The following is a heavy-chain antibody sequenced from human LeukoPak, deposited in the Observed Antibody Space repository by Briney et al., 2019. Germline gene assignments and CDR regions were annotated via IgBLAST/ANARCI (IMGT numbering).Heavy chain of an antibody. CDR2: IYYSGST. Sequence: SETLSLTCTVSGGSVSSDYWSWIRQPPGKGLEWIGYIYYSGSTNYNPSLKSRVTISVDTSKNQFSLKLSSVTAADTAVYYCAGPYGDYGFDYWGQGTLVTVSS. V-gene: IGHV4-59*08. CDR1: GGSVSSDY. D-gene: IGHD4-17*01. J-gene: IGHJ4*02. CDR3: AGPYGDYGFDY.